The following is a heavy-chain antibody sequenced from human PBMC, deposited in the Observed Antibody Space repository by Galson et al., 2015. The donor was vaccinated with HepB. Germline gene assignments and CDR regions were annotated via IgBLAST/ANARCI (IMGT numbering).Heavy chain of an antibody. Sequence: SLRLSCAASGFTFSSYAMSWVRQAPGKGLEWVSAISGSGGSTYYADSVKGRFTISRDNSKNTLYLQMNSLRAEDTAVYYCAKDPRYCYDSSGYYGGFGQYYFDYWGQGALVTVSS. CDR1: GFTFSSYA. CDR3: AKDPRYCYDSSGYYGGFGQYYFDY. V-gene: IGHV3-23*01. J-gene: IGHJ4*02. D-gene: IGHD3-22*01. CDR2: ISGSGGST.